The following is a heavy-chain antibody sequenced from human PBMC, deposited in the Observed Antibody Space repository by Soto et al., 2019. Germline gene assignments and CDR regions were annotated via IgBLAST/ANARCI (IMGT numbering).Heavy chain of an antibody. D-gene: IGHD3-22*01. V-gene: IGHV1-58*01. Sequence: ASVKVSCKASGFTFTSSAVHWVRQARGQRLEWIGWIVVGSGNTNYAQKFQERVTITRDMSTSTAYMELSSLRSEDTAVYYCAAPEINYYDSSGYSAFDIWGQGTMVTVSS. CDR2: IVVGSGNT. CDR3: AAPEINYYDSSGYSAFDI. J-gene: IGHJ3*02. CDR1: GFTFTSSA.